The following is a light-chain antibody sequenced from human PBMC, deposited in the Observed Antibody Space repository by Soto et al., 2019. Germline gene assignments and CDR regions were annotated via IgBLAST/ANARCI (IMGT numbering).Light chain of an antibody. V-gene: IGLV2-14*01. CDR3: SAYTTTSTLI. J-gene: IGLJ1*01. CDR2: EVN. CDR1: SSDVGGYDY. Sequence: QSALTQPASVSGSPGQSVTISCTGTSSDVGGYDYVSWYQQHPGTAPKLMLYEVNNRPSGVSNRFSGSKSGNTASLIISGLQTEDEAYYYCSAYTTTSTLIFGTGTKLTVL.